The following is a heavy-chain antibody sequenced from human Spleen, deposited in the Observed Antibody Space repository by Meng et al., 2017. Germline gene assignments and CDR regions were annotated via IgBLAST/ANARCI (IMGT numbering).Heavy chain of an antibody. CDR1: GGSISSGSYY. J-gene: IGHJ6*02. V-gene: IGHV4-61*02. CDR3: ARTNLEWLSPSGYYYYGMDV. Sequence: SETLSLTCTVSGGSISSGSYYWSWIRQPAGKGLEWIGRIYTSGSTNYNPSLKSRVTISVDTSKNQFSLKLSSVTAADTAVYYCARTNLEWLSPSGYYYYGMDVWGQGTTVTVSS. CDR2: IYTSGST. D-gene: IGHD3-3*01.